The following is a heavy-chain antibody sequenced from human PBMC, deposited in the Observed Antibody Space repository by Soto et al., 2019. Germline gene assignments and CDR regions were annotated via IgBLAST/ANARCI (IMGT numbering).Heavy chain of an antibody. D-gene: IGHD1-1*01. Sequence: ETLSLTCTVAVGSISSSSYYWGWVLQPPGKGLEWIGAISYGGSTYHNPSLRSRVTISVDTSKSQFSLDLTSVTAADTAVYYCARHRRETGTYAQPLDYWGQGTLVTVSS. CDR3: ARHRRETGTYAQPLDY. J-gene: IGHJ4*02. V-gene: IGHV4-39*01. CDR2: ISYGGST. CDR1: VGSISSSSYY.